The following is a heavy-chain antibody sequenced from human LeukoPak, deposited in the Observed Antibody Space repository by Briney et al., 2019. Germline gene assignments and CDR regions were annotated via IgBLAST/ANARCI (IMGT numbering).Heavy chain of an antibody. CDR1: GFIVSYNY. CDR2: IYSDGST. CDR3: ARDRRTGTPYAFDI. D-gene: IGHD1-14*01. Sequence: GGSLRLSCAASGFIVSYNYMSWVRQAPGKGLEWVSVIYSDGSTYYADSVKGRFTISRDNSKTTLYLQTSSLRAEDTAVYYCARDRRTGTPYAFDIWGQGTMVTVSS. V-gene: IGHV3-66*02. J-gene: IGHJ3*02.